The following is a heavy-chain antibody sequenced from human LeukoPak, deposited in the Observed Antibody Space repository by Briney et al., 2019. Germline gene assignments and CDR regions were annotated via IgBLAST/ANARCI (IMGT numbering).Heavy chain of an antibody. D-gene: IGHD5-24*01. CDR2: INPSGGST. CDR3: ARARRKEMATLYAFDI. J-gene: IGHJ3*02. CDR1: GYTFTSYY. Sequence: ASVKLSCTASGYTFTSYYMHWVRQAPGQGLEWMGIINPSGGSTSYAQKFQGRVTITRDTSTSTVYMELNSLRSEDTAVYYCARARRKEMATLYAFDIWGQGTMVTVSS. V-gene: IGHV1-46*01.